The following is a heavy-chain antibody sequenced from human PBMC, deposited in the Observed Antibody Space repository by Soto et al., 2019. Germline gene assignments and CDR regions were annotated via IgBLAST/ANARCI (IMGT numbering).Heavy chain of an antibody. CDR2: INPSGGST. CDR3: ARDRIFFTFGGVLPGLSF. Sequence: ASVKVSCKASGYTLIMYYIHWMRQAPGQGLEWMGLINPSGGSTTYAQKFQGRVTMTTDTSTSTAYMELRSLRSDDTAVYYCARDRIFFTFGGVLPGLSFWGQGTTVTVSS. V-gene: IGHV1-46*01. J-gene: IGHJ6*02. CDR1: GYTLIMYY. D-gene: IGHD3-16*01.